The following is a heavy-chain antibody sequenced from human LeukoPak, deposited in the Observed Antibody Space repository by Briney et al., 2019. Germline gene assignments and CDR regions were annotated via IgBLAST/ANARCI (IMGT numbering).Heavy chain of an antibody. D-gene: IGHD3-16*02. V-gene: IGHV4-39*01. J-gene: IGHJ4*02. Sequence: SETLSLTCTVSGDSISSSSYYWGWLRQPPGTGLEWIGTIYYSGSTYYNPSLKSRVTISVDASKNQFSLKLTSVTAADTAVYYCVRLGYPFDYWGQGTLVTVSS. CDR2: IYYSGST. CDR3: VRLGYPFDY. CDR1: GDSISSSSYY.